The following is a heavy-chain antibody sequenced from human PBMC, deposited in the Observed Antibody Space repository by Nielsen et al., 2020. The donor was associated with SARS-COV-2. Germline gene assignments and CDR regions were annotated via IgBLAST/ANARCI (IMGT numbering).Heavy chain of an antibody. CDR1: GFTVSSNY. D-gene: IGHD1-26*01. Sequence: GESLKISCAASGFTVSSNYMSWVRQAPGKGLEWVSVIYSGGSTYYADSVKGRFTISRDNSKNTLYLQMNSLRAEDTAVYYCARDQGIVGATIDYYYGMDVWGQGTTVTVSS. J-gene: IGHJ6*02. CDR3: ARDQGIVGATIDYYYGMDV. V-gene: IGHV3-66*01. CDR2: IYSGGST.